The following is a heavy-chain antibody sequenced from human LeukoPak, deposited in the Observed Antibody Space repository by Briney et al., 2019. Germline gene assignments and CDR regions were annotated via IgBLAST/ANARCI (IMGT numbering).Heavy chain of an antibody. CDR1: GFTSSNYW. D-gene: IGHD1-26*01. CDR3: ARDPPEWELPFDY. V-gene: IGHV3-74*01. J-gene: IGHJ4*02. Sequence: PGGSLRLSCAASGFTSSNYWMHWVRQAPGKGLVWVSTINSDGSSRTYADSVKGRFTISRDNAKNTLYPQMNSLRVEDTAVYYCARDPPEWELPFDYWGQGTLVTVSS. CDR2: INSDGSSR.